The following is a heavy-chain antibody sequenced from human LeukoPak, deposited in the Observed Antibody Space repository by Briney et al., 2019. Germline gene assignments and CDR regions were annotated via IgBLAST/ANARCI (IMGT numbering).Heavy chain of an antibody. Sequence: SETLSLTCTVSGGSISSSSYYWGWIRQPPGKGLEWIGSIYYSGSTYYNPSLKSRVTISVDTSENQFSLKLSSVTAADTALYYCASFPDLTIEWGKGTLVTVSS. J-gene: IGHJ4*02. D-gene: IGHD3-3*01. CDR2: IYYSGST. CDR3: ASFPDLTIE. CDR1: GGSISSSSYY. V-gene: IGHV4-39*01.